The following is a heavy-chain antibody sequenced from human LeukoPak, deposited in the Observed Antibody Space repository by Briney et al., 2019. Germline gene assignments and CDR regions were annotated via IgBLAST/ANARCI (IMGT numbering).Heavy chain of an antibody. CDR1: GYTFTSYG. V-gene: IGHV1-18*01. CDR3: VRDPGIAAAGTGAPLDY. J-gene: IGHJ4*02. Sequence: GASVKVSCKASGYTFTSYGISWVRQAPGQGLEWMGWISAYNGNTNYAQKLQGRVTMTTDTSTSTAYMELRSLRSDDTAVYYCVRDPGIAAAGTGAPLDYWGQGTLVTVSS. CDR2: ISAYNGNT. D-gene: IGHD6-13*01.